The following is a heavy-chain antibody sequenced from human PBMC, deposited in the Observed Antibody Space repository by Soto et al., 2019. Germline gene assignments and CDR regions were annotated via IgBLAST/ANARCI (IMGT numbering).Heavy chain of an antibody. V-gene: IGHV3-23*01. CDR2: ISGSGANT. CDR1: GFTFSNYA. CDR3: AKSQYYETSGNFDY. Sequence: VGSLRLSCAASGFTFSNYAMNWVRQAPGKGLEWVSAISGSGANTHYGDSVEGRFTISRDNSKNTVSLHINSLRAEDTALYYCAKSQYYETSGNFDYWGQGTLVTVSS. D-gene: IGHD3-22*01. J-gene: IGHJ4*02.